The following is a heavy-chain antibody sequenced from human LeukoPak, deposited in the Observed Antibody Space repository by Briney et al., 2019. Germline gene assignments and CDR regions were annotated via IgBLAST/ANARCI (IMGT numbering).Heavy chain of an antibody. CDR3: ARVEAAAHYYYYYGMDV. CDR2: ISYDGSNK. V-gene: IGHV3-30*03. Sequence: GGSLRLSCAASGFTFSSYGMHWVRQPPGKGLEWVAVISYDGSNKYYADSVKGRFTISRDNSKNTLYLQMNSLRAEDTAVYYCARVEAAAHYYYYYGMDVWGQGTTVTVSS. D-gene: IGHD6-13*01. CDR1: GFTFSSYG. J-gene: IGHJ6*02.